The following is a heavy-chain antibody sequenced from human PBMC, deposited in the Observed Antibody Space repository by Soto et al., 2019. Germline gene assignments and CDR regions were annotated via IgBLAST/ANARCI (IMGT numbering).Heavy chain of an antibody. CDR1: GFIFSGYA. CDR2: ISYDGNTK. CDR3: AKETSAYEIDY. D-gene: IGHD5-12*01. J-gene: IGHJ4*02. Sequence: QVQLVESGGGVVQPGRSLRLSCAASGFIFSGYAMHWGRQAPGKGLEWVAVISYDGNTKYYADSVKGRFTVSRDNSKNTLYVQMNNLSAEDTAMYYCAKETSAYEIDYWGQGTLVTVSS. V-gene: IGHV3-30-3*01.